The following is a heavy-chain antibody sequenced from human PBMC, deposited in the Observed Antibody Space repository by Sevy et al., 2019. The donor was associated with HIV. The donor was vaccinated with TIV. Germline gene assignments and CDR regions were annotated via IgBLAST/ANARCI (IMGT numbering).Heavy chain of an antibody. CDR1: GFTFSTYG. J-gene: IGHJ4*02. V-gene: IGHV3-23*01. CDR2: ISGHEDNT. D-gene: IGHD3-16*02. Sequence: GGSLRLSCAASGFTFSTYGMGWVRQAPGKGLEWVSGISGHEDNTYYADSVKGRFTISRDKSKNTLYLQMNSLRAEDTAIYYCAKDVFWGSYRRWICHYWGQGTLVTVSS. CDR3: AKDVFWGSYRRWICHY.